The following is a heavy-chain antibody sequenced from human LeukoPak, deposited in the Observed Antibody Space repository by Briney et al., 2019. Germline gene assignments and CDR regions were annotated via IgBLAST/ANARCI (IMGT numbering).Heavy chain of an antibody. J-gene: IGHJ4*02. CDR1: GFTFSSYA. CDR3: ASVPRRDSGYDSLRDY. Sequence: GGSLRLSCAASGFTFSSYAMHWVRRAPGKGLEWVAVISYDGSNKYYADSVKGRFTISRDNSKNTLYLQMNSLRAEDTAVYYCASVPRRDSGYDSLRDYWGQGTLVTVSS. CDR2: ISYDGSNK. V-gene: IGHV3-30*04. D-gene: IGHD5-12*01.